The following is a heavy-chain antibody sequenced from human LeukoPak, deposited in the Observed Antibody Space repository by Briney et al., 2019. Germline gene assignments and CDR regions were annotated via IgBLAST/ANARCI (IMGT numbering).Heavy chain of an antibody. J-gene: IGHJ3*01. Sequence: AGGSLRLSCAVSGFTSSTAWLTWVRQAPGKGLEWVADMRQDGSDKYYVDSVKGRFFISGDIAKNSVSLHMNRLSVEDTAVYYCVAYKFLLGWSAFDFWGRGTMVTVSS. CDR2: MRQDGSDK. D-gene: IGHD6-19*01. V-gene: IGHV3-7*01. CDR1: GFTSSTAW. CDR3: VAYKFLLGWSAFDF.